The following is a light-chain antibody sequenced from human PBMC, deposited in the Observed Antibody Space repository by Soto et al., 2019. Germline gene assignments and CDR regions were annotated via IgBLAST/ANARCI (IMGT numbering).Light chain of an antibody. CDR2: EVS. V-gene: IGLV2-14*01. J-gene: IGLJ2*01. Sequence: QSALTQPASVSGSPGQSITISCTGTSSDVGGYNYVSWYQQHPGKAPKLIIFEVSNRPSGVSNRFSGSKSGNTASLTISGLQAEDEADYYCCSYTSSNTLVFGGGTKLTVL. CDR1: SSDVGGYNY. CDR3: CSYTSSNTLV.